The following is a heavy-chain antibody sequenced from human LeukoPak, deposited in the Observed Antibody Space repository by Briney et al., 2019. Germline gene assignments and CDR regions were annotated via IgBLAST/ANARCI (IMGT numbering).Heavy chain of an antibody. CDR2: LYSDGDR. J-gene: IGHJ4*02. V-gene: IGHV3-66*01. CDR3: XXXXVXSQPVVRIGY. CDR1: GFTVGSNY. D-gene: IGHD1-14*01. Sequence: PGGSLRLSCAASGFTVGSNYMTWVRQAPGKGLEWVSVLYSDGDRYYAESVKGRFTISRDDFKNTLYLQMNSLRIEDTAVYYCXXXXVXSQPVVRIGYWGQGTLVTVSS.